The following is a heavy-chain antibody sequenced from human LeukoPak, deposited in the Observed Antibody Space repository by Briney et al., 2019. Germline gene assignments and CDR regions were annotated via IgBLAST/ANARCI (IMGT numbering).Heavy chain of an antibody. V-gene: IGHV1-69*13. J-gene: IGHJ4*02. Sequence: ASVKVSCKASGYTFTSYGISWVRQAPGQGLEWMGGIIPIFGTANYAQKFQGRVTITADESTSTAYMELSSLRSEDTAVYYCARDSLRGDYAYWGQGTLVTVSS. CDR2: IIPIFGTA. CDR3: ARDSLRGDYAY. D-gene: IGHD4-17*01. CDR1: GYTFTSYG.